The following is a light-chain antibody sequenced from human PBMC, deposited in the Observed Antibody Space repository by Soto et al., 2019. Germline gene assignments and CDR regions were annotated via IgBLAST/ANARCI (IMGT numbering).Light chain of an antibody. Sequence: QSVLTQPPSVSGAPGQRVTISCTGSSSNIGAGYDVHWYQQLPGRAPKLLIYGNTNRPSGVPDRFSGSESGTSASLAITGLQAEDEADYYCLSFDSSLSVGFGGGTKLTVL. CDR3: LSFDSSLSVG. V-gene: IGLV1-40*01. CDR2: GNT. CDR1: SSNIGAGYD. J-gene: IGLJ2*01.